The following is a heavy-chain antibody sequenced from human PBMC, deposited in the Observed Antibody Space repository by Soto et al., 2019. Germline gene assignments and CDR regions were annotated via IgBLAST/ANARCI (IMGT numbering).Heavy chain of an antibody. D-gene: IGHD3-10*01. J-gene: IGHJ6*02. Sequence: GGSLRLSCAASGFTFSSYWMSWVRQAPGKGLEWVANIKQDGSEKYYVDSVKGRFTISRDNAKNSLYLQMNSLRAEDTAVYYCARWMVRGVIDSPGMDVWGQGTTVTVSS. V-gene: IGHV3-7*03. CDR2: IKQDGSEK. CDR1: GFTFSSYW. CDR3: ARWMVRGVIDSPGMDV.